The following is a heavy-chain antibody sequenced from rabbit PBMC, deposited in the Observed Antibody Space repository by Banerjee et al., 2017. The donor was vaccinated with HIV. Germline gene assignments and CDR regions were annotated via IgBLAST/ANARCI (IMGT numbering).Heavy chain of an antibody. CDR1: GIDFSSGYY. V-gene: IGHV1S45*01. CDR2: INVGSSGST. Sequence: QQQLEESGGGLVKPGGTLTLTCKASGIDFSSGYYMCWVRQAPGKGLEWIACINVGSSGSTYYASWAKGRFTISKTSSTTVTLQMTSLTAADTATYFCARRDGVSTYYKLWGPGTLVTVS. D-gene: IGHD8-1*01. CDR3: ARRDGVSTYYKL. J-gene: IGHJ4*01.